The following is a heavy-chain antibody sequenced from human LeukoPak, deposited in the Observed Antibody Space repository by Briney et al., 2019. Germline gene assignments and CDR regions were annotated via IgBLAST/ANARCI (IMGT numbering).Heavy chain of an antibody. D-gene: IGHD3-16*01. V-gene: IGHV3-33*01. Sequence: GSLRLSCKASGFTFSSYGMHWVRQAPGKGLEWVTVIWSDGSQMYYADSVKGRFTISRDNSKNTLSLQMDSLRAEDTAIYYCARRGSKTYDFDFWGQGTLVTVSS. CDR1: GFTFSSYG. CDR3: ARRGSKTYDFDF. J-gene: IGHJ4*02. CDR2: IWSDGSQM.